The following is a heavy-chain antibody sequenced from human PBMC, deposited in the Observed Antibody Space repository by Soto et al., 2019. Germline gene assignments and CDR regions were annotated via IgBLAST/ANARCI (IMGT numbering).Heavy chain of an antibody. V-gene: IGHV1-69*13. Sequence: SGRVPRKASSGTCRSYATSWVRHAPPQGLEWMGGIIPIFGTANYAQKFPGRVTMTADESTRTAYMELSSLRSEDTAVYYCARKEDYYEIEYGMDVWGQGTTVTVYS. CDR2: IIPIFGTA. D-gene: IGHD3-22*01. CDR3: ARKEDYYEIEYGMDV. CDR1: SGTCRSYA. J-gene: IGHJ6*02.